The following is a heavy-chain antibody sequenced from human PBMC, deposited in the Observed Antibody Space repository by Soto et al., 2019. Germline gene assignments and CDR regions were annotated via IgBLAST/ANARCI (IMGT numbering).Heavy chain of an antibody. J-gene: IGHJ5*02. CDR3: ARLDFRMNWFDP. Sequence: SETLSLTCAVSGGSISIGGYSWSCMRQPPGKGLEWIGYIYHSGSTYYNPSLKSRVTISVDRSKNQFPLKLSSVTAADTAVYYCARLDFRMNWFDPWGQGTLVTVSS. CDR1: GGSISIGGYS. V-gene: IGHV4-30-2*01. CDR2: IYHSGST. D-gene: IGHD3-3*01.